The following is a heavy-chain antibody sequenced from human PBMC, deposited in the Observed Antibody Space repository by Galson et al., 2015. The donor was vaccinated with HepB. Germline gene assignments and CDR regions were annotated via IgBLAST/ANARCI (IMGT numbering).Heavy chain of an antibody. CDR3: ATRSLEIATHDYGMDV. CDR2: IYYSGST. V-gene: IGHV4-59*08. D-gene: IGHD5-24*01. CDR1: GGSISSYY. J-gene: IGHJ6*02. Sequence: SETLSLTCTVSGGSISSYYWSWIRQPPGKGLEWIGYIYYSGSTNYNPSLKSRVTISVDTSKNQFSLKLSSVTAADTAVYYCATRSLEIATHDYGMDVWGQGTTVTVSS.